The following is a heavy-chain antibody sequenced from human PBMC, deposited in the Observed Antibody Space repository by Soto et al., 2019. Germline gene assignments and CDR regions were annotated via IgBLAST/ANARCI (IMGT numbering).Heavy chain of an antibody. CDR3: ARALAAAGGF. V-gene: IGHV3-7*01. CDR1: GFTFSNYW. CDR2: INQDGSEN. Sequence: EVQLVESGGGLVQPGGSLRLSCAASGFTFSNYWMHWVRQAPGKGLEWVANINQDGSENYLVDSVKGRFTISRDNARNSMFLQMISLRPEDTAVYYCARALAAAGGFWGQGTLVTVSS. D-gene: IGHD6-13*01. J-gene: IGHJ4*02.